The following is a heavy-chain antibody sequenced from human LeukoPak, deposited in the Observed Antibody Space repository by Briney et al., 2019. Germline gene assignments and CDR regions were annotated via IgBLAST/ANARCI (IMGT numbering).Heavy chain of an antibody. V-gene: IGHV3-64*01. CDR1: GFTFSGYA. Sequence: GGSLRLSCAASGFTFSGYAMHWVRQAPGKGLEYVSAISSNGGSTYYANSVKGRFTISRDNSKNTLYLQMGSLRAEDMAVYYCARGEQWLDYWGQGTLVTVSS. CDR2: ISSNGGST. D-gene: IGHD6-19*01. CDR3: ARGEQWLDY. J-gene: IGHJ4*02.